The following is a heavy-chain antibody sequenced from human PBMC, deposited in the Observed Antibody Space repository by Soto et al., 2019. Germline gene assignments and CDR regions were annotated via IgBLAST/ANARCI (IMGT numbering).Heavy chain of an antibody. J-gene: IGHJ6*02. V-gene: IGHV3-11*01. D-gene: IGHD4-17*01. CDR3: ASPDYGDYYYYYGMDV. CDR1: GFTFSDYY. Sequence: GGSLRLSCAASGFTFSDYYMSWIRQAPGKGLEWVSYISSSGSTIYYADSVKGRFTISRDNAKNSLYLQMNSLRAEDTAVYYCASPDYGDYYYYYGMDVWGQGTTVTVSS. CDR2: ISSSGSTI.